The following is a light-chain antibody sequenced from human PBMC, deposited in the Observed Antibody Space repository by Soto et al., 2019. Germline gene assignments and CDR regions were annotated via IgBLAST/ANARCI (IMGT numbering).Light chain of an antibody. CDR3: MQALQSPT. Sequence: DIVLTQSPLSLPVTPGEPASISCRSSQSLLHSNGYNYLDWYLQKPGQSPQLLIYLGSNRASGVPDRFSGSGSRTDFTLKISRVEAEDVGVYYCMQALQSPTFGQGTKVDIK. CDR1: QSLLHSNGYNY. V-gene: IGKV2-28*01. J-gene: IGKJ1*01. CDR2: LGS.